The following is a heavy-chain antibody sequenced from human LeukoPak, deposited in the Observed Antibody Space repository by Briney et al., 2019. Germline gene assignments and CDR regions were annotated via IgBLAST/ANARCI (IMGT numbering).Heavy chain of an antibody. CDR2: IYPGDSDT. CDR1: GYSFTSYW. CDR3: ARHPTATVTTIDY. J-gene: IGHJ4*02. D-gene: IGHD4-11*01. V-gene: IGHV5-51*01. Sequence: GESLKISCKGSGYSFTSYWIGWVRQMPGKGLEWMAIIYPGDSDTRYSPSFQGQVTISADKSISTAYLQWSSLKASDTAMYYCARHPTATVTTIDYWGQGTLVTVSS.